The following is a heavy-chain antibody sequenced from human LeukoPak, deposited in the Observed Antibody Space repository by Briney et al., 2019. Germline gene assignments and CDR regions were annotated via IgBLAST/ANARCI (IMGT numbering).Heavy chain of an antibody. J-gene: IGHJ6*02. CDR3: ARGAGDAYYYYYGMDV. CDR2: MNPNSGNT. V-gene: IGHV1-8*01. CDR1: GYTFTSYD. Sequence: GASVKVSCKASGYTFTSYDINWVRQATGQGLEWMGWMNPNSGNTGYAQKFQGRVTMTRNTSISTAYMELSSLGSEDTAVYYCARGAGDAYYYYYGMDVWGQGTTVTVSS. D-gene: IGHD7-27*01.